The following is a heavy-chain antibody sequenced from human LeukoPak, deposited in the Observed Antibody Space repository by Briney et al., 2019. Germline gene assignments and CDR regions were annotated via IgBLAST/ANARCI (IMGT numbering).Heavy chain of an antibody. CDR2: IYHSGST. D-gene: IGHD4-17*01. J-gene: IGHJ5*02. CDR3: ARGDGDSESRGWFDP. Sequence: SETLSLTCAVSGGSVSSSNWWSWVRQPPGKGLEWIGEIYHSGSTNYNPSLKSRVTISVDKSKNQFSLKLSSVTAADTAVYYCARGDGDSESRGWFDPWGQGTLVTVSS. V-gene: IGHV4-4*02. CDR1: GGSVSSSNW.